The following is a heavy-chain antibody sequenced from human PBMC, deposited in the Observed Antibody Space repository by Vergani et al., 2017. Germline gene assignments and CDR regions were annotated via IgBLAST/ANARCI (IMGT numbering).Heavy chain of an antibody. J-gene: IGHJ4*02. CDR1: GFSLSTSGMC. D-gene: IGHD5-18*01. CDR3: ARYTAMVIDY. V-gene: IGHV2-70*01. CDR2: IDWDDDK. Sequence: QVTLRESGPALVKPTQTLTLTCTFSGFSLSTSGMCVTWIRQPPGKALEWLALIDWDDDKYYSTSLETRLAISKDTSKNQVVLTMTNMDPVDTATYYCARYTAMVIDYWGQGTLVTVSS.